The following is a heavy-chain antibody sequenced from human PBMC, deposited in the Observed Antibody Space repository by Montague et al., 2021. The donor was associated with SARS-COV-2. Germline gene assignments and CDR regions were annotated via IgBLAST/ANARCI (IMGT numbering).Heavy chain of an antibody. D-gene: IGHD3-22*01. CDR2: IYYGGST. J-gene: IGHJ2*01. CDR1: GGSISSGGYY. CDR3: ARSPEPMIILIITSLNWYFDL. Sequence: TLSLTCTVSGGSISSGGYYWSWIRQHPGKGLEWIGYIYYGGSTYYSPSLKSRVTISVDTSKNQFSLKMSSVTAADTAVYYCARSPEPMIILIITSLNWYFDLWGRGTLVTVSS. V-gene: IGHV4-31*03.